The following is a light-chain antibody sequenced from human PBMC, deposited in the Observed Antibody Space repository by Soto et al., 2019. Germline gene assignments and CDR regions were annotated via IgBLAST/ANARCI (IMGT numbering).Light chain of an antibody. CDR2: EVS. Sequence: QSALTQSPSASGSPGQSVTISCTGTSSDVGGYNYVSWYQQHPGKAPKVIIYEVSERPSGVPDRFSGSKSGNTASLTVSGHQAEDEADYYCSSYAGSNDWVFGGGTKLTVL. V-gene: IGLV2-8*01. CDR3: SSYAGSNDWV. J-gene: IGLJ3*02. CDR1: SSDVGGYNY.